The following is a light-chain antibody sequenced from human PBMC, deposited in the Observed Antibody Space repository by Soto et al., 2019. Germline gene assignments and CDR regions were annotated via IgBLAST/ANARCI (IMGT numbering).Light chain of an antibody. V-gene: IGKV1-5*01. CDR1: QSISSW. J-gene: IGKJ5*01. Sequence: DIQMTQSPSTLSASVGDRVTITCRASQSISSWLAWYQQKPGTAPKVVIYDASNLQNGVPSRFSGSGSGTEFTLTINRLQPDDFATYYCQQYTDYPITFGQGTRLEIK. CDR2: DAS. CDR3: QQYTDYPIT.